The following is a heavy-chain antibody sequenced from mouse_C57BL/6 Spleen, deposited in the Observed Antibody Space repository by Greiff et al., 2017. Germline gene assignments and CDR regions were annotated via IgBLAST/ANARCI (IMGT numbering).Heavy chain of an antibody. J-gene: IGHJ4*01. Sequence: EVQLQQSGPELVKPGASVKISCKASGYTFTDYYMNWVKQSHGKSLEWIGDINPNNGGTSYNQKFKGKATLTVDKSSSTAYMELRSLTSEDSAVYYCAREGAMDFWGKGSSVTVSS. CDR3: AREGAMDF. CDR2: INPNNGGT. V-gene: IGHV1-26*01. CDR1: GYTFTDYY.